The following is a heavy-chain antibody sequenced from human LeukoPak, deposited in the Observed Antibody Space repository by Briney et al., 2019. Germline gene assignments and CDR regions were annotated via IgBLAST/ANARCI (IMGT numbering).Heavy chain of an antibody. CDR3: ARTYYDSSGYYYVFDY. D-gene: IGHD3-22*01. J-gene: IGHJ4*02. CDR2: IIPILGIA. Sequence: SVKVSCKASGGTFSSYAISWVRQAPGQGLEWMGRIIPILGIANYAQKFQGRVTITADKSTSTAYMELSSLRSEDTAVYYCARTYYDSSGYYYVFDYWSQGTLVTVSS. CDR1: GGTFSSYA. V-gene: IGHV1-69*04.